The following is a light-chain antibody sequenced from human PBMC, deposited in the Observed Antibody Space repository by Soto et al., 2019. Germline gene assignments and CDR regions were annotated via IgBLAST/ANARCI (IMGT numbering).Light chain of an antibody. CDR1: QSVSSN. CDR3: QQYNNWPLT. V-gene: IGKV3-15*01. CDR2: GAS. J-gene: IGKJ4*01. Sequence: EIVMTQSPATLSVSPGERATLSCRASQSVSSNLSWYQQQPGQAPRVLIYGASTRATGFPARFSGSGSGTEFTLTISSLQSADCAVYYCQQYNNWPLTFGGGTKVEIK.